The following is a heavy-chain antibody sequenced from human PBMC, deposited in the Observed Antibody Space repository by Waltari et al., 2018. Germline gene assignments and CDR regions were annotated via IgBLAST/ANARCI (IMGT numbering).Heavy chain of an antibody. J-gene: IGHJ5*02. Sequence: QVQLQQWGAGLLKPSETLSLTCAVYGGSFSGYYWSWIRQPPGKGLEWIGEINHSGSTNYNPSLKSRVTISVDTSKNQFSLKLSSVTAADTAVYYCARALRGSSWYSRWFDPWGQGTLVTVSS. CDR1: GGSFSGYY. CDR2: INHSGST. D-gene: IGHD6-13*01. CDR3: ARALRGSSWYSRWFDP. V-gene: IGHV4-34*01.